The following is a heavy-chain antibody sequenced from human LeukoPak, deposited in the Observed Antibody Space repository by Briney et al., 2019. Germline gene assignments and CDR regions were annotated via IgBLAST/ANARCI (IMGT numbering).Heavy chain of an antibody. Sequence: PGGSLRLSCAASGFTFSNFWMTWVRQAPGKELEWVANIKPDGSEKYYANSVKGRFTISRDNSKNTLYLQMGSLRADDTAVYYCVRAHSIHNYHYGIDVWGHGTTVTVSS. D-gene: IGHD3-3*01. J-gene: IGHJ6*02. CDR2: IKPDGSEK. CDR3: VRAHSIHNYHYGIDV. V-gene: IGHV3-7*01. CDR1: GFTFSNFW.